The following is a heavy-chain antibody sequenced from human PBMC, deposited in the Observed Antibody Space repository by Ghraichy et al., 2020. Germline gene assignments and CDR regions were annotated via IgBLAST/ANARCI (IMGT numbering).Heavy chain of an antibody. CDR3: AKDILYFDSDNYWPQSLDY. Sequence: GESLRLSCAASGFTFNTFAMAWVRQAPGKGLEWVSSISGSAVSLYYSDSVKGRFTISRDNSKSTLFLQMNSLRAEDTAIYYCAKDILYFDSDNYWPQSLDYWGQGTLVTVSS. V-gene: IGHV3-23*01. J-gene: IGHJ4*02. CDR1: GFTFNTFA. CDR2: ISGSAVSL. D-gene: IGHD3-22*01.